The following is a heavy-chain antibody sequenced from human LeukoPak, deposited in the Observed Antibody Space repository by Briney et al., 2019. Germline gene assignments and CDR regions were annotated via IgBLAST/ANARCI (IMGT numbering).Heavy chain of an antibody. CDR3: AKSSSSGWSLDY. J-gene: IGHJ4*02. V-gene: IGHV3-30*18. CDR2: ISYDGSNK. CDR1: GFTFSSYA. Sequence: PGGSLRLSCAASGFTFSSYAMHWVRQAPGKGLEWVAVISYDGSNKYYADSVKGRFTISRDNSKNTLYLQINSLRAEDTAVYYCAKSSSSGWSLDYWGQGTLVTVSS. D-gene: IGHD6-19*01.